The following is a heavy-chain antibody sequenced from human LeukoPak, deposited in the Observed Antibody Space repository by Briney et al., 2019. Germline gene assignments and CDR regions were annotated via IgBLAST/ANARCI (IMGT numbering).Heavy chain of an antibody. J-gene: IGHJ6*02. CDR3: AREWYYYDSSGYHYYYYGMDV. Sequence: SETLSLTCTVSGGSTSSSTYYWGWIRQPPGKGLEWIGSIYYSGSTSYNPSLKSRVTISVDTSRNQFSLKLISVTAADTAVYYCAREWYYYDSSGYHYYYYGMDVWGQGTTVTVSS. CDR1: GGSTSSSTYY. V-gene: IGHV4-39*02. CDR2: IYYSGST. D-gene: IGHD3-22*01.